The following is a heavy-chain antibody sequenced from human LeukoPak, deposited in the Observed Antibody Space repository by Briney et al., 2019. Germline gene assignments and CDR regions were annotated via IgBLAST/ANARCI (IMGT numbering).Heavy chain of an antibody. Sequence: GGSLRLSCAASGFTFDAFTMHWVRQAPGKGLEWVALFSWDGSSTSYADSVKGRFTISRDNIKKSLFLQMNSLRHEDTALYFCAKECRIAGCLDYWGLGTLVTVSS. D-gene: IGHD6-19*01. CDR3: AKECRIAGCLDY. J-gene: IGHJ4*02. CDR1: GFTFDAFT. CDR2: FSWDGSST. V-gene: IGHV3-43*01.